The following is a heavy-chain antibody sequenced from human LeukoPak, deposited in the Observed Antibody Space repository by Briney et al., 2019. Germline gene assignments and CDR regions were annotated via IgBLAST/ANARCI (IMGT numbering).Heavy chain of an antibody. CDR1: GYTFTNYY. CDR3: ARVFAMIYAFDI. Sequence: ASVKVSCKASGYTFTNYYMHWVRQAPGQGLEWMGRINPNSGGTNYAQKFQGRVTMTRDTSISTAYMELSRLRSDDTAVYYCARVFAMIYAFDIWGQGTMVTVSS. D-gene: IGHD3-22*01. CDR2: INPNSGGT. J-gene: IGHJ3*02. V-gene: IGHV1-2*06.